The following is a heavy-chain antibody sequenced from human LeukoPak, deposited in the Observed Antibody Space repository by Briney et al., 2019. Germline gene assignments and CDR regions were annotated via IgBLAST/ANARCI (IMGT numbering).Heavy chain of an antibody. V-gene: IGHV4-61*08. CDR1: GDSFLSGGHY. CDR3: ARDLTTRAFDI. CDR2: IYYSGST. J-gene: IGHJ3*02. Sequence: PSETLSLTCTVSGDSFLSGGHYWSWIRQPPGKGLEWIWYIYYSGSTNYNPSLKSRVTISVDTSKNQFSLKLSSVTAADTAVYYCARDLTTRAFDIWGQGTMVTVSS. D-gene: IGHD1-14*01.